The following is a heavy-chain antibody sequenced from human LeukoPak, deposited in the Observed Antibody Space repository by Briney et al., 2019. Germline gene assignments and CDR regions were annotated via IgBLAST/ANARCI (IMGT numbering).Heavy chain of an antibody. CDR3: ARDSQAGTTDY. J-gene: IGHJ4*02. CDR2: IKQDGSEK. V-gene: IGHV3-7*01. Sequence: GGSLRLSCAASGFTLSSYWMSWVRQAPGKGLEWVANIKQDGSEKYYVDSVKGRFTISRDNAKNSLSLQMNSLRAEDTAFYYCARDSQAGTTDYWGQGTLVTVSS. D-gene: IGHD1-7*01. CDR1: GFTLSSYW.